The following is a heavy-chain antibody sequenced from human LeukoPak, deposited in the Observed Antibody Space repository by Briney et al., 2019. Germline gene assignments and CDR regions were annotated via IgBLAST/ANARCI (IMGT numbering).Heavy chain of an antibody. CDR3: AKDLGDPGDA. J-gene: IGHJ3*01. D-gene: IGHD2-21*02. V-gene: IGHV3-21*01. CDR2: ISYNGIYT. CDR1: GFTFRTYT. Sequence: PGGSLRLSCAASGFTFRTYTVNWVRQAPGKGPEWVSSISYNGIYTYYADSVKGRFTISRDNAKNSLYLQMHSLTVEDTAMYYCAKDLGDPGDAWGQGIMVTVSS.